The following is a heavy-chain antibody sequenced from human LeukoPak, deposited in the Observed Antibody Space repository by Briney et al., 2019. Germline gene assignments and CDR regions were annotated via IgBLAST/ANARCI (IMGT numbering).Heavy chain of an antibody. J-gene: IGHJ4*02. CDR3: ARGVTVAGIYYFDY. D-gene: IGHD6-19*01. V-gene: IGHV3-74*01. CDR2: INTDGSST. CDR1: GFTFSSYW. Sequence: GGSVRLSCAASGFTFSSYWMHWVRQAPGKGLVWVSRINTDGSSTSYADSVKGRFTISRDNAKNTLYLQMNSLRAEDTAVYYCARGVTVAGIYYFDYWGQGTLVTVSS.